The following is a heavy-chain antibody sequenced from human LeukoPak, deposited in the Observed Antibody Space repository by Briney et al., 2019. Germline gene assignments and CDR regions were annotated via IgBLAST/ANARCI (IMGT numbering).Heavy chain of an antibody. CDR2: IYYSGST. Sequence: SQTLSLTCTVSGCSISSYYWSWIRQPPGKGLEWIGYIYYSGSTNYNPSLKSRVTISVDTSKNQFSLKLSSVTAADTAVYYCARQDTAMASPDYWGQGTLVTVSS. CDR3: ARQDTAMASPDY. J-gene: IGHJ4*02. CDR1: GCSISSYY. V-gene: IGHV4-59*01. D-gene: IGHD5-18*01.